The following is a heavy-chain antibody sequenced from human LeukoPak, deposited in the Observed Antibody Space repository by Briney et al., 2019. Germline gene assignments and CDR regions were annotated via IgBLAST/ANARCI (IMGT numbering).Heavy chain of an antibody. D-gene: IGHD3-22*01. Sequence: GASVKVSCKASGYTFTGYYMHWVRQAPGQGLEWMGIINPSGGSTSYAQKFQGRVTMTRDMSTSTVYMELSSLRSEDTAVYYCARDDYDSSGYYSFDYWGQGTLVTVSS. CDR1: GYTFTGYY. CDR2: INPSGGST. CDR3: ARDDYDSSGYYSFDY. J-gene: IGHJ4*02. V-gene: IGHV1-46*01.